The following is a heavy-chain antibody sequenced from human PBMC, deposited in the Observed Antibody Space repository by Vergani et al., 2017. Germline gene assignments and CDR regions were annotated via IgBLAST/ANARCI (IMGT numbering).Heavy chain of an antibody. CDR1: GYTFTSYG. Sequence: QVQLVQSGAEVKKPGASVNVSCKTSGYTFTSYGISWVRQAPGQGLEWMGWISAYNGNTNYAQKLQGRVTMTTDTSTSTAYMELRSLRSDDTAVYYCARDQVCGGDCYTFDYWGQGTLVTVSS. D-gene: IGHD2-21*02. V-gene: IGHV1-18*01. CDR2: ISAYNGNT. J-gene: IGHJ4*02. CDR3: ARDQVCGGDCYTFDY.